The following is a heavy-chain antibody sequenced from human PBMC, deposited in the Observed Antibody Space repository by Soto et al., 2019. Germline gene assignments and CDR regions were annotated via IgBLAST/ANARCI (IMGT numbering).Heavy chain of an antibody. CDR1: GGSFSGYY. J-gene: IGHJ3*02. V-gene: IGHV4-34*01. D-gene: IGHD2-2*01. CDR2: INHSGST. CDR3: ARRFVKAAMRRDAFDI. Sequence: SETLSLTCAVYGGSFSGYYWSWIRQPPGKGLEWIGEINHSGSTNYNPSLKSRVTISVDTSKNQFSLKLSSVTAADTAVYYCARRFVKAAMRRDAFDIWCQGIMVTVS.